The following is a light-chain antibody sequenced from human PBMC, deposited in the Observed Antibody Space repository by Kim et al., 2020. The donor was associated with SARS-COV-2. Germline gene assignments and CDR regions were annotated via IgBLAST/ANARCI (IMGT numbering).Light chain of an antibody. Sequence: GQSITTSCSGTTNDIGAYNYVSWYQHPPGTAPILIIYYVTHRPSGVSSRFSGSKSGNTAFLTISGLQAEDEADYYCNSYTTRYTWLFGGGTKVTVL. J-gene: IGLJ3*02. CDR1: TNDIGAYNY. CDR3: NSYTTRYTWL. V-gene: IGLV2-14*03. CDR2: YVT.